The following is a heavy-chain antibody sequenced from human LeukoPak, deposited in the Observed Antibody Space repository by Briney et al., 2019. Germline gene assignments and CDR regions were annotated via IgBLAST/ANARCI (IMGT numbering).Heavy chain of an antibody. J-gene: IGHJ5*02. CDR1: GGSISSYY. D-gene: IGHD2-2*01. CDR3: ARDRPAANWFDP. Sequence: PSETLYLTCTVSGGSISSYYWSWIRQPPGKGLEWIGYIYYSGSTYYNPSLKSRVTISVDTSKNQFSLKLSSVTAADTAVYYCARDRPAANWFDPWGQGTLVTVSS. V-gene: IGHV4-59*01. CDR2: IYYSGST.